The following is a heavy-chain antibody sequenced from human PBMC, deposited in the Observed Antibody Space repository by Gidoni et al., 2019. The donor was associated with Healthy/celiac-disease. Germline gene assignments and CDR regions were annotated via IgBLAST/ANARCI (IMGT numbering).Heavy chain of an antibody. CDR3: ARDYYGSGSYYKGSEYFQH. D-gene: IGHD3-10*01. Sequence: QVQLVESGGGVVQPGRSLRLSCAASGFTLSSYAMHGVRQAPGKGLEWVAVISYDGSNKYYADSVKGRFTISRDNSKNTLYLQMNSLRAEDTAVYYCARDYYGSGSYYKGSEYFQHWGQGTLVTVSS. CDR2: ISYDGSNK. CDR1: GFTLSSYA. V-gene: IGHV3-30-3*01. J-gene: IGHJ1*01.